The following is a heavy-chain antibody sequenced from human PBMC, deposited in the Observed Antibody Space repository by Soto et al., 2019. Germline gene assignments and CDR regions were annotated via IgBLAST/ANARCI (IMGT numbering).Heavy chain of an antibody. CDR1: GGSISSDY. D-gene: IGHD6-13*01. CDR3: AREPTTAGTVNWFDP. CDR2: VYTSGYS. Sequence: VQLRESGPGLVKPSETLSLICTVSGGSISSDYLSWIRQPAGKGLEWIGRVYTSGYSNSNPSLKSRVTMSVDTSKKQFSLNLSSVTAADTAVYYCAREPTTAGTVNWFDPWGQGTLVTVSS. J-gene: IGHJ5*02. V-gene: IGHV4-4*07.